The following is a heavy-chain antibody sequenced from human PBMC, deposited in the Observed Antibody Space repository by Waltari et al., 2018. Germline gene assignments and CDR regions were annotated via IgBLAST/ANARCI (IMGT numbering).Heavy chain of an antibody. CDR2: IIPIFVTA. Sequence: QVQLVQAGAGVRKPGSSVKXSCKASGXXFSXYAISWVREAPGRGAEWMGGIIPIFVTASYGQKFRGRVTITTDESTSTAYIXLSSRRCEDTAVYYCARXTHAFDIWDQGTMGXXXS. CDR1: GXXFSXYA. CDR3: ARXTHAFDI. J-gene: IGHJ3*02. V-gene: IGHV1-69*05.